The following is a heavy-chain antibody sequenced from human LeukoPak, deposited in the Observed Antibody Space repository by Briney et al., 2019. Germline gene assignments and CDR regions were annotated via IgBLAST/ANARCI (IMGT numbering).Heavy chain of an antibody. J-gene: IGHJ3*02. CDR1: GDSVSSNNAA. Sequence: SQTLSLTCAISGDSVSSNNAAWNWIRQSPSRGLEWLGRTYYRSKWYNDYAVSVKSRIIINPDTSKNQFSLQLNSVTPEDTAVYYCASGTYVKESFDIWGQGTMVTVSS. V-gene: IGHV6-1*01. CDR3: ASGTYVKESFDI. D-gene: IGHD2-8*01. CDR2: TYYRSKWYN.